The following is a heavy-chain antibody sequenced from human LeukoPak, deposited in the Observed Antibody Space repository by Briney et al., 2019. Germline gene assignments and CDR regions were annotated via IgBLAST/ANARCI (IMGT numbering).Heavy chain of an antibody. D-gene: IGHD1-26*01. J-gene: IGHJ4*02. CDR3: AKDHRVEYSGSYGSFDY. V-gene: IGHV1-46*01. CDR2: INPSGGST. CDR1: GYTFTSYY. Sequence: ASVKVSCKASGYTFTSYYMHWVRQAPGQGLEWMGIINPSGGSTSDAQKFQGRVTMTRDTSTSTVYMELSSLRSEDTAVYYCAKDHRVEYSGSYGSFDYWGQGTLVTVSS.